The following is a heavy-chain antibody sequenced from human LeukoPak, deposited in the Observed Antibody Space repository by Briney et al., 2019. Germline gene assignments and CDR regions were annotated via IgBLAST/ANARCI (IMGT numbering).Heavy chain of an antibody. D-gene: IGHD2-21*01. Sequence: SETLSLTCTVSGGSISSSSHYWGWIRQPPGRGLEWLGSIYYSGSTYYNPSLKSRVTISVDTSKNQFSLKLSSVSAADTAVYHCARHIVVVSTPADWFDPWGQGTLVTVSS. V-gene: IGHV4-39*01. CDR1: GGSISSSSHY. J-gene: IGHJ5*02. CDR3: ARHIVVVSTPADWFDP. CDR2: IYYSGST.